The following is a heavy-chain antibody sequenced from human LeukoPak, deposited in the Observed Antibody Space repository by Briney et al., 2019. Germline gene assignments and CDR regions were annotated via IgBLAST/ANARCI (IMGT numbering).Heavy chain of an antibody. V-gene: IGHV4-59*01. CDR1: GGSINNYY. CDR2: VYYSGST. CDR3: ARGAGWYNY. D-gene: IGHD6-19*01. Sequence: PSETLSLTCTVSGGSINNYYWSWIRQPPGKAVECFVYVYYSGSTNYNPSLKSRVTISVDTSKNQFSLNLNSVTAADTAVYYCARGAGWYNYWGQGTLVTVSS. J-gene: IGHJ4*02.